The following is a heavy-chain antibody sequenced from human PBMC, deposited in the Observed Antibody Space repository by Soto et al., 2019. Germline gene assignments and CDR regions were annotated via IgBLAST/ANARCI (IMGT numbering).Heavy chain of an antibody. CDR1: GFTFSSYA. D-gene: IGHD2-15*01. V-gene: IGHV3-23*01. CDR2: ISGSGGST. J-gene: IGHJ4*02. Sequence: EVQLLESGGGLVQPGGSLRLSCAASGFTFSSYAMSWVRQAPGRGLEWVSAISGSGGSTYHADTVKGRFTTSIGRSQSTLFLQMNSLRAEDTAVYYCAKGSGPHRPYYFDYWGQGTLVTVSS. CDR3: AKGSGPHRPYYFDY.